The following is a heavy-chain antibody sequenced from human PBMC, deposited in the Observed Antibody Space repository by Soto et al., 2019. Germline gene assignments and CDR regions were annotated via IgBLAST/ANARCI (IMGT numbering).Heavy chain of an antibody. Sequence: GESLKISCAASGFTFSSYAMSWVRQAPGKGLEWVSAISGSGGSTYYADSVKGRFTISRDNSKNTLYLQMNSLRAEDTAVYYCAKEINRGTHGLFDYWGQGTLVTVSS. D-gene: IGHD3-10*01. CDR2: ISGSGGST. J-gene: IGHJ4*02. CDR3: AKEINRGTHGLFDY. CDR1: GFTFSSYA. V-gene: IGHV3-23*01.